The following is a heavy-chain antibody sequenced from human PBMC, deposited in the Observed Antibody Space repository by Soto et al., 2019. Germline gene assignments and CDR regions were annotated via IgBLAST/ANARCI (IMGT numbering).Heavy chain of an antibody. CDR2: IYPGDSDA. D-gene: IGHD6-6*01. V-gene: IGHV5-51*01. J-gene: IGHJ2*01. Sequence: GESLKISCKGSGYSFTTYWIAWVRQMPGRGLEWMGIIYPGDSDARYSPSFQGQVTISADKSISTAYLQWSSLKASDTAMYYCARRVGEQPVLVYWYFDLWGRGTLVTVSS. CDR3: ARRVGEQPVLVYWYFDL. CDR1: GYSFTTYW.